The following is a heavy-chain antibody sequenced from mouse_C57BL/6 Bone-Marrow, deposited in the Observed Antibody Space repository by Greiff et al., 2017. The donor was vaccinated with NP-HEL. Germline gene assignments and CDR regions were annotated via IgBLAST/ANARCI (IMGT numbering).Heavy chain of an antibody. CDR2: IDPEDGDT. Sequence: EVQLQQSGAELVRPGASVKLSCTASGFNIKDYYMHWVKQRPEQGLEWIGRIDPEDGDTEYAPKFQGKATMTAGTSSNTAYLQLSSLTSEDTAVYYCTPYYYGFWGQGTLVTVSA. V-gene: IGHV14-1*01. CDR1: GFNIKDYY. D-gene: IGHD1-1*01. CDR3: TPYYYGF. J-gene: IGHJ3*01.